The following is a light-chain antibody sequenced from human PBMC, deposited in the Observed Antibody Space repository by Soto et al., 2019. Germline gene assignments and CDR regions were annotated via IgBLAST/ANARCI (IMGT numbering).Light chain of an antibody. CDR2: GAS. J-gene: IGKJ1*01. V-gene: IGKV3-20*01. CDR3: NQYGSSPGT. Sequence: EIVLTQSPETLSLSPGQSATLSCRASQSVSSRYFAWYQQKPGQAPRLLIYGASTRAAGVPDRVGGSGSGTDFTLTISGLEPEDFAVYYCNQYGSSPGTFGQGTKVEIK. CDR1: QSVSSRY.